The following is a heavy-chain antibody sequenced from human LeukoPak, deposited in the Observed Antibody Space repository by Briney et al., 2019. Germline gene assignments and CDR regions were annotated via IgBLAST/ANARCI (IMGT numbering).Heavy chain of an antibody. CDR3: ARDSGRGWLVMGDFDY. J-gene: IGHJ4*02. CDR2: INPNGGNT. D-gene: IGHD6-19*01. CDR1: GYTFTNYY. V-gene: IGHV1-46*01. Sequence: GASVKVSCKASGYTFTNYYIHWVRQAPGQGLEWVGLINPNGGNTGYAERFQGRVTVTTDTSTSTVYMELNSLGSEDTAVYYCARDSGRGWLVMGDFDYWGQGTLVTVSS.